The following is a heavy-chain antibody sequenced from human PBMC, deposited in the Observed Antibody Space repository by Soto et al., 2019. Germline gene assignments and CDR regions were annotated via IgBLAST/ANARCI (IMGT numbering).Heavy chain of an antibody. V-gene: IGHV6-1*01. CDR3: VRDRYSSSGWFDH. D-gene: IGHD3-10*01. CDR1: GDSVSSYSAA. Sequence: SQTLSLTCAISGDSVSSYSAAWNWIRQSPSGGLEWLGRTYYRSRFFSDYAESVKSRIIINPDKSKNQFSLQLKSVTPEDTAVYYCVRDRYSSSGWFDHWGQGTPVTVSS. J-gene: IGHJ5*02. CDR2: TYYRSRFFS.